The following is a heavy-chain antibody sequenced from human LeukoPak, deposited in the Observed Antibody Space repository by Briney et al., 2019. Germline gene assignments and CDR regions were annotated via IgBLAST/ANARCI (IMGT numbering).Heavy chain of an antibody. J-gene: IGHJ4*02. CDR3: AKRGHYYDSSGYYYDY. CDR2: ISGSGGST. CDR1: GFTFSSYA. V-gene: IGHV3-23*01. D-gene: IGHD3-22*01. Sequence: PGGSLRLPCAASGFTFSSYAMSWVRQAPGKGLEWVSAISGSGGSTYYADSVKGRFTISRDNSKNTLYLQMNSLRAEDTAVYYCAKRGHYYDSSGYYYDYWGQGTLVTVSS.